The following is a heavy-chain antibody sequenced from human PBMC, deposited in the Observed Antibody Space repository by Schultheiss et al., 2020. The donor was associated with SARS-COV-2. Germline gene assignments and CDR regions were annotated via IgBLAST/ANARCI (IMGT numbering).Heavy chain of an antibody. CDR3: AGGVGARTYTPFVY. CDR1: GGSFSGYY. D-gene: IGHD2-2*02. V-gene: IGHV4-34*01. Sequence: SETLSLTCAVYGGSFSGYYWSWIRQPPGKGLEWIGEINHSGSTNYNPSLKSRVTISVDTSKNQFSLKLSSVTAADTAVYYCAGGVGARTYTPFVYWGQGTLVTGSS. CDR2: INHSGST. J-gene: IGHJ4*02.